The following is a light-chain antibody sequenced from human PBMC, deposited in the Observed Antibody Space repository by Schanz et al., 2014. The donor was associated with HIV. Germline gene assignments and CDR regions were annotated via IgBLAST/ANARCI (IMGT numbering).Light chain of an antibody. J-gene: IGKJ4*01. CDR3: QQRSDWPPLT. CDR2: GAS. V-gene: IGKV3D-20*02. CDR1: QSVGSSY. Sequence: EVVLTQSPGTLSLSPGERATLSCRASQSVGSSYLAWYQQKPGQAPRLLIYGASSRATGVPDRFSGSGSGTDFTLTISSLEPEDFAVYYCQQRSDWPPLTFGGGTKVEIK.